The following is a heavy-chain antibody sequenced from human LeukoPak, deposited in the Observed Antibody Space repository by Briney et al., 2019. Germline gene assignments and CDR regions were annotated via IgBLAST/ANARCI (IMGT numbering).Heavy chain of an antibody. CDR2: IYYSGST. CDR1: GGSINSYY. CDR3: ARVTGYMTEDYFDY. V-gene: IGHV4-59*01. J-gene: IGHJ4*02. D-gene: IGHD6-13*01. Sequence: ASETLSLTCTVSGGSINSYYWSWIRQPPGKGLEWIGYIYYSGSTNYNPSLKSRVTISVDTSKNQFSLRLSSVTAADTAVYYCARVTGYMTEDYFDYWGQGTLITVSS.